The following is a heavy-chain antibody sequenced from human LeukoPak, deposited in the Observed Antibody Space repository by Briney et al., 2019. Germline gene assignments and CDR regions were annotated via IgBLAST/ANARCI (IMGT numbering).Heavy chain of an antibody. CDR2: INPSGGST. D-gene: IGHD3-22*01. Sequence: ASVKVSCKASGYTFTSYYMHWVRQAPGQGLKWMGIINPSGGSTSYAQKFQGRVTMTRDTSTSTVYMELSSLRSEDTAVYYCVITTYYYDSSGHHANWFDPWGQGTLVTVSS. CDR1: GYTFTSYY. V-gene: IGHV1-46*01. J-gene: IGHJ5*02. CDR3: VITTYYYDSSGHHANWFDP.